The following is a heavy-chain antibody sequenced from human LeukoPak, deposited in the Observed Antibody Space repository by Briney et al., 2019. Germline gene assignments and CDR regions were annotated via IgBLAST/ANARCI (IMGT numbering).Heavy chain of an antibody. CDR3: ARGDAYCGGDCSDDYHYMDV. J-gene: IGHJ6*03. Sequence: SETLSLTCTVSGGPISSSSYYWGWIRQPPGKGLEWIGTIYYNENTNYNPSLKSRVTISVDTSKNQFSLKLSSVTAADTAVYYCARGDAYCGGDCSDDYHYMDVWGKGTTVTVSS. V-gene: IGHV4-39*07. D-gene: IGHD2-21*01. CDR2: IYYNENT. CDR1: GGPISSSSYY.